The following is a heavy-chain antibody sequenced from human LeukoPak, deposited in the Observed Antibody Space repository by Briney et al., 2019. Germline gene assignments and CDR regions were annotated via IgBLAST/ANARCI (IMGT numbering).Heavy chain of an antibody. J-gene: IGHJ6*02. D-gene: IGHD2-2*02. CDR2: INPSGGST. CDR3: ARDLGPECSSTSCYTPHDYYYYGMDV. V-gene: IGHV1-46*01. CDR1: GYTFTSYY. Sequence: ASVTVSYKASGYTFTSYYMHWVRQAPGRGLEWMGIINPSGGSTSYAQKFQGRVTMTRDTSTSTVYMELSSLRSEDTAVYYCARDLGPECSSTSCYTPHDYYYYGMDVWGQGTTVTVSS.